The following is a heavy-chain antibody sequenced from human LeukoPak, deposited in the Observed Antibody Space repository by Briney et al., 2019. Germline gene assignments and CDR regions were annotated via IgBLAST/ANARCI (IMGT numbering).Heavy chain of an antibody. CDR1: GYTFTNYY. Sequence: GASVKVSCKASGYTFTNYYIHWVRQAPGQGLEWVGMINPSGGRTSYAQRFQGRVTVTTDTSTSTVYMQLSRLRSDDTAVYYCARTPGRMTTVTTFDYWGQGTLVTVSS. D-gene: IGHD4-17*01. V-gene: IGHV1-46*01. J-gene: IGHJ4*02. CDR2: INPSGGRT. CDR3: ARTPGRMTTVTTFDY.